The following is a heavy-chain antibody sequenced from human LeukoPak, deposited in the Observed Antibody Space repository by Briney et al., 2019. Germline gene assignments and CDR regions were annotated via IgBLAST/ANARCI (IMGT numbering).Heavy chain of an antibody. J-gene: IGHJ3*02. V-gene: IGHV3-23*01. CDR3: AKDLGMVRGVPYAFDI. CDR2: ISGSGGST. Sequence: PGGSLRLSCAASGFTFSSYAMSWVRQAPGKGLEWVSAISGSGGSTYYADSVKGRFTISRDNSKNTLYLQMNSLRAEDTAVYYCAKDLGMVRGVPYAFDIWGQGTMVTVSS. D-gene: IGHD3-10*01. CDR1: GFTFSSYA.